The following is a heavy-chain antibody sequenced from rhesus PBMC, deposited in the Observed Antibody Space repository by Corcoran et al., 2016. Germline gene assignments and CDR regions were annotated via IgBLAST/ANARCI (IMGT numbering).Heavy chain of an antibody. V-gene: IGHV4-147*01. CDR2: ISGTSGST. CDR3: SRDAVSLDV. J-gene: IGHJ5-2*02. D-gene: IGHD5-24*01. CDR1: GYSITTNY. Sequence: QVQLQESGPGLVKPSETLSLTCAGPGYSITTNYWTWIPHSPGKGLEWIGYISGTSGSTSYTPSLKSRVTISKDTSENQFSLRLNSATAADTAVYYCSRDAVSLDVWGRGLLVTVSS.